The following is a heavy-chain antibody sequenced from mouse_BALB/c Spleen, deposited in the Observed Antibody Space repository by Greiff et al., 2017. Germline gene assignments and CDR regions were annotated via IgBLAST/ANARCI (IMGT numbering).Heavy chain of an antibody. Sequence: VQLQESGPGLVAPSQSLSITCTVSGFSLTGYGVNWVRQPPGKGLEWLGMIWGDGSTDYNSALKSRLSISKDNSKSRVFLKMNSLQTDDTARYYWAREIYGYNYYAMDYWGQGTSVTVSS. D-gene: IGHD1-2*01. CDR3: AREIYGYNYYAMDY. J-gene: IGHJ4*01. CDR2: IWGDGST. CDR1: GFSLTGYG. V-gene: IGHV2-6-7*01.